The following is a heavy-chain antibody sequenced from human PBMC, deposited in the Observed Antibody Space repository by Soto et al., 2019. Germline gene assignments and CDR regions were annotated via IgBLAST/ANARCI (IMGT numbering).Heavy chain of an antibody. CDR1: GFTFSNYG. J-gene: IGHJ4*02. Sequence: QVQLVESGGGVVQPGRSLRLSCAASGFTFSNYGMHWVRQAPGKGLEWVAVISYEGTNKYYADAVKDRFTISRDNSKNTLYLQMNSLRAEDAAVYYCAKDVERMDVLDYWGQGTLVTVSS. CDR2: ISYEGTNK. V-gene: IGHV3-30*18. CDR3: AKDVERMDVLDY. D-gene: IGHD1-1*01.